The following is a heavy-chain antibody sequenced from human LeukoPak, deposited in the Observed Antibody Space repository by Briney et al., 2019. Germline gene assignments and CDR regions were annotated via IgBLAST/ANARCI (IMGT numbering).Heavy chain of an antibody. CDR1: GGSVSSGSYY. D-gene: IGHD6-19*01. Sequence: SETLSLTCTVSGGSVSSGSYYWSWIRHPPGKGLEWIGYIYYSGSTNYNPSLKSRVTISVDTSKNQFSLKLSSVTAADTAVYYCATTSSYRSGWYLGYWGQGTLVTVSS. J-gene: IGHJ4*02. V-gene: IGHV4-61*01. CDR2: IYYSGST. CDR3: ATTSSYRSGWYLGY.